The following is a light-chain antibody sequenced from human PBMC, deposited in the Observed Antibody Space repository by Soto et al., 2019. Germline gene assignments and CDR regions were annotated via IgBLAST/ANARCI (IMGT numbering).Light chain of an antibody. CDR2: EVN. CDR1: SNDVGYYDY. Sequence: QSALTQPPSASGSPGQSVTISCTGTSNDVGYYDYVSWYQQYPGKAPKLMIYEVNKRHSGVPDRSSGSKSGNTAFLTVSGRRAEDEAEYHCSSYAGSNNYVFGTGTKVTVL. V-gene: IGLV2-8*01. CDR3: SSYAGSNNYV. J-gene: IGLJ1*01.